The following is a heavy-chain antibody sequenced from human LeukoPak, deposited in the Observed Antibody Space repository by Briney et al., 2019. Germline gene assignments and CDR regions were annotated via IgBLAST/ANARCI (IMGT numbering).Heavy chain of an antibody. CDR3: ARALYGAFDI. V-gene: IGHV3-74*01. CDR2: INADGSST. D-gene: IGHD2/OR15-2a*01. Sequence: GGSLRLSCAASGFTFSSYWIHWVRQAPGKGLVWVSRINADGSSTNYADSVKGRFTISRDNAKNTLYLQMNSPRPEDTAVYYCARALYGAFDIWGQGTMVTVSS. J-gene: IGHJ3*02. CDR1: GFTFSSYW.